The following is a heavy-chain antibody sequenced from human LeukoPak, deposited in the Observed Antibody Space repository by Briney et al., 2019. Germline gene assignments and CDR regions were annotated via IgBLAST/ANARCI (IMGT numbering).Heavy chain of an antibody. CDR1: GFDFSGFS. J-gene: IGHJ4*02. D-gene: IGHD5-18*01. Sequence: GGSLRLSCVVSGFDFSGFSMSWVRQAPGKGLEWVAIMDEYGSEIFYVGSVKGRFTISRDNAKNSLYLEMNSLRAEDTAVYYCANDLGWIQLNLGRGQGTLVTVSS. CDR3: ANDLGWIQLNLG. V-gene: IGHV3-7*03. CDR2: MDEYGSEI.